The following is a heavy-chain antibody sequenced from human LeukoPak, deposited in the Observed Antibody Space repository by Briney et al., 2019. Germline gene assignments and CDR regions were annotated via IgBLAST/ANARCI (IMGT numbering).Heavy chain of an antibody. CDR2: IYYSGTT. CDR3: ARNSPVYWNFDL. CDR1: GDSVNNNHYY. V-gene: IGHV4-39*01. Sequence: SETLSLTCTVSGDSVNNNHYYWAWIRQPPGRGLEWIGSIYYSGTTYYNPSLGSRVTMSVDTSENQLSLKLTSVSAADSALYYCARNSPVYWNFDLWGRGTLVSVSS. D-gene: IGHD2/OR15-2a*01. J-gene: IGHJ2*01.